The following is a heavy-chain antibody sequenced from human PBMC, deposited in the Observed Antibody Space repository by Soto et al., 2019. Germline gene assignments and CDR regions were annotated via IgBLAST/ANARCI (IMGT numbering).Heavy chain of an antibody. Sequence: EVQLVESGGGLVQPGGSLRLSCAAPGFTFSRYWMSWVRQAPGKGLEWVAHINQDASEKGYVDSVKGRFTISRDNAKNSLYLQMNSLRVEDTAVYYCAHPLLAAAGKNSWGQGTLVTVSS. CDR1: GFTFSRYW. V-gene: IGHV3-7*01. D-gene: IGHD6-13*01. CDR2: INQDASEK. J-gene: IGHJ4*02. CDR3: AHPLLAAAGKNS.